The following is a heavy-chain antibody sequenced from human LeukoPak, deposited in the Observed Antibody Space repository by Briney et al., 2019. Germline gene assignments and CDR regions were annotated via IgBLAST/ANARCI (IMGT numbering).Heavy chain of an antibody. D-gene: IGHD3-10*01. Sequence: GGSLRLSCAASGFTFSSYSMNWIRQAPGKGLEWVSYISSSGSTIYYADSVKGRFTISRDNAKNSLYLQMNSLRAEDTAVYYCARDRPLLLWFGESDIMDVWGKGTTVTISS. CDR2: ISSSGSTI. CDR1: GFTFSSYS. CDR3: ARDRPLLLWFGESDIMDV. J-gene: IGHJ6*03. V-gene: IGHV3-48*04.